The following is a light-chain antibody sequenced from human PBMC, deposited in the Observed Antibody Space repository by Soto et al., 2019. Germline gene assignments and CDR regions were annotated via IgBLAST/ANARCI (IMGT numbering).Light chain of an antibody. CDR1: QNIGSF. Sequence: DIHMTQSPYSLSAPVGDRVIIACRASQNIGSFLNWYQQKPGRAPRLLIFAASTLQSGVPSRFLGSESGTNFTLTLSSLQPEDVATYYCQESHTSPYNFSQGTKLEIK. CDR2: AAS. J-gene: IGKJ2*01. CDR3: QESHTSPYN. V-gene: IGKV1-39*01.